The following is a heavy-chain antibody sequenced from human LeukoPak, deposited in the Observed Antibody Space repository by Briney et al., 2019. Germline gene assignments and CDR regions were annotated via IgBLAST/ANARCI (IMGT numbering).Heavy chain of an antibody. D-gene: IGHD6-19*01. CDR3: ARGQWLALVFFDY. CDR1: GYTFTGYY. V-gene: IGHV1-69*04. Sequence: GASVKVSCKASGYTFTGYYMHWVRQAPGQGLEWMGRIIPILGIANYAQKFQGRVTITADKSTSTAYMELSSLRSEDTAVYYCARGQWLALVFFDYWGQGTLVTVSS. CDR2: IIPILGIA. J-gene: IGHJ4*02.